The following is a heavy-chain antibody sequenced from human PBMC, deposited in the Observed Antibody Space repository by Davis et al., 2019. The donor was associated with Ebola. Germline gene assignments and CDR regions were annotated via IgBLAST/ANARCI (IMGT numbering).Heavy chain of an antibody. D-gene: IGHD3-22*01. CDR3: ARPNIWDSSGYYWDY. J-gene: IGHJ4*02. Sequence: GESLKISCQGSGYSFTSYWIGWVRQMPGKGLEWMGIIYPGDSDTRYSPSFQGQVTISADKSISTAYLQWSSLKASDTAMYYCARPNIWDSSGYYWDYWGQGTLVTVSS. CDR2: IYPGDSDT. CDR1: GYSFTSYW. V-gene: IGHV5-51*01.